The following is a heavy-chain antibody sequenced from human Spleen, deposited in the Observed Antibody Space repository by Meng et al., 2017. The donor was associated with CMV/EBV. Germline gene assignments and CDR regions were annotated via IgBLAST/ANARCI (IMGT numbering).Heavy chain of an antibody. V-gene: IGHV1-3*01. D-gene: IGHD1-26*01. CDR1: GFSFTRYA. J-gene: IGHJ4*02. Sequence: QLRLCQSGARWKKLGALWKVSCTASGFSFTRYAMHWVRQAPGQRLEWMGWFNAGNDNTEYSQKFQGRVTITRDTSASTAYMELSNLISEDTAVYYCAGAGFRGNYKSIDYWGQGTLVTVSS. CDR3: AGAGFRGNYKSIDY. CDR2: FNAGNDNT.